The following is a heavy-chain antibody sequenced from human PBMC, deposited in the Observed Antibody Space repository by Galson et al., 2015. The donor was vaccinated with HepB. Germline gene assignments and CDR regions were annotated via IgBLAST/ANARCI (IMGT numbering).Heavy chain of an antibody. Sequence: SVKVSCKASGYTFTSYGISWVRQAPGQGLEWMGWISAYNGNTNYAQKLQGRVTMTTDTSTSTAYMELRSLRSDDTAVYYCARARDDYGDLLLDYMDVWGKGTTVTVSS. D-gene: IGHD4-17*01. J-gene: IGHJ6*03. V-gene: IGHV1-18*01. CDR3: ARARDDYGDLLLDYMDV. CDR2: ISAYNGNT. CDR1: GYTFTSYG.